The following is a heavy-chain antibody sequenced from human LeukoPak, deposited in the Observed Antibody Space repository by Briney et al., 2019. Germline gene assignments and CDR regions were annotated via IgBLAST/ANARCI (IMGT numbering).Heavy chain of an antibody. D-gene: IGHD3-10*01. CDR1: GFTFSSYA. CDR2: ISYDGSNK. J-gene: IGHJ6*02. CDR3: ARDLTDGGDYYYYGMDV. V-gene: IGHV3-30-3*01. Sequence: GGSLRLSCAASGFTFSSYAMHWVRQAPGKGLEWVAVISYDGSNKYYADSVKGRFTISRDNSKNTLYLQMNSLRAEDTAVYYCARDLTDGGDYYYYGMDVWGQGTTVTVSS.